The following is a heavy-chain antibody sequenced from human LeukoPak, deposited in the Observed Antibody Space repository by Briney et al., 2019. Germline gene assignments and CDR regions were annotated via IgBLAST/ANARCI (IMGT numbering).Heavy chain of an antibody. J-gene: IGHJ3*02. Sequence: ASVKVSCKASGYTFTSYYMHWVRQAPGQGLEWMGIINPSGGSTSYAQKFQGRVTMTRDTSTSTVYMELSSLRSEDTAVYYCARARPSVVAATPRFSYAFDIWGQGTMVTVSS. CDR2: INPSGGST. CDR3: ARARPSVVAATPRFSYAFDI. CDR1: GYTFTSYY. D-gene: IGHD2-15*01. V-gene: IGHV1-46*01.